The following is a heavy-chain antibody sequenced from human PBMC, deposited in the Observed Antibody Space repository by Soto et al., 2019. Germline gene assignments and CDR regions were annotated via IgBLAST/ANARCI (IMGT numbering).Heavy chain of an antibody. V-gene: IGHV1-58*01. CDR1: GFTFFTSA. CDR2: IVVGSGNT. D-gene: IGHD2-21*01. CDR3: AAEPYCGGESYFDD. J-gene: IGHJ3*01. Sequence: EASVKVSCPASGFTFFTSAVQWVRQARGQGLEWIGWIVVGSGNTNYAQKFQERVTITRDMSTNTAYMELTSLRSEDTAVYYCAAEPYCGGESYFDDWGQGRM.